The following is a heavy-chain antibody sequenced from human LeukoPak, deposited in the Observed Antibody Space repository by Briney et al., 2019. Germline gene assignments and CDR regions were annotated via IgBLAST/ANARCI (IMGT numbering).Heavy chain of an antibody. CDR2: IKQDGSEK. D-gene: IGHD6-19*01. CDR1: GFTVSSNY. V-gene: IGHV3-7*01. J-gene: IGHJ4*02. CDR3: AREYTTGSNIAVAGTVRYFDY. Sequence: GGSLRLSCAASGFTVSSNYMSWVRQAPGKGLEWVANIKQDGSEKYYVDSVKGRFTISRDNAKNSLYLQMNSLRAEDTAVYYCAREYTTGSNIAVAGTVRYFDYWGQGTLVTVSS.